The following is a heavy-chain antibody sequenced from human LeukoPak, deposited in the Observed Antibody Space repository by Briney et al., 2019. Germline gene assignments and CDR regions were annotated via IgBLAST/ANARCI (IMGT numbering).Heavy chain of an antibody. D-gene: IGHD3-22*01. V-gene: IGHV3-23*01. CDR3: AKAAVLYYYDSSGYLTEFDY. Sequence: GGSLRLSCAASGFTFSSYGMSWVRQAPGKGLEWVSAISGSGGSTYYADSVKGRFTISRDNSKNTLYLQMNSLRAEDTAVYYCAKAAVLYYYDSSGYLTEFDYWGQGTLVTVSS. CDR2: ISGSGGST. J-gene: IGHJ4*02. CDR1: GFTFSSYG.